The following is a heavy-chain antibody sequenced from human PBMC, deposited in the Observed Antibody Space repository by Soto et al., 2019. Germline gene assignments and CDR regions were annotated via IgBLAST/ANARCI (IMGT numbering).Heavy chain of an antibody. J-gene: IGHJ4*02. Sequence: PSETLSLTWSVSVFSISIFCCYWSWIRHHPGKGLEWIVYIYYSWGAYYSPSLKSRVTVSVDTSKNQLSLRVNSVTAADTAVYYCLRVVEAATRHTDSDSWGQGILVTVSS. V-gene: IGHV4-39*01. CDR2: IYYSWGA. D-gene: IGHD2-15*01. CDR3: LRVVEAATRHTDSDS. CDR1: VFSISIFCCY.